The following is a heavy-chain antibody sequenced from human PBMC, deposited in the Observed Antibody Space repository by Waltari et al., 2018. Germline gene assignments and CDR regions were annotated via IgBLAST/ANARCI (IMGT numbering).Heavy chain of an antibody. CDR1: GYTFTGYY. D-gene: IGHD2-8*02. CDR2: INPNSGGT. CDR3: ARLSFGGVSY. V-gene: IGHV1-2*04. Sequence: QVQLVQSGAEVKKPGASVKVSCKASGYTFTGYYMHWVRQAPGQGLEWMGWINPNSGGTNYAQKFQGWVTMTRDTSISTADMEMSSLRSDDTAFCYCARLSFGGVSYWGQGTLVTVSS. J-gene: IGHJ4*02.